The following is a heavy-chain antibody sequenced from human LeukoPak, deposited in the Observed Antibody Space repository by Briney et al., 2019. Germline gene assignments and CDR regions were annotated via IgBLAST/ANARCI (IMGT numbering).Heavy chain of an antibody. CDR2: IFHSGIA. CDR1: NYPITSDYY. D-gene: IGHD3-16*02. V-gene: IGHV4-38-2*01. Sequence: SETLSLTCAVSNYPITSDYYWVWIRQPPGQGLEWIGQIFHSGIAHYNPSLKSRVTMSVDTSRSQFSVNLNSVTAADTAVYFCGRAGLGTAYNRSYYYMLVWGKETTVTVSS. J-gene: IGHJ6*03. CDR3: GRAGLGTAYNRSYYYMLV.